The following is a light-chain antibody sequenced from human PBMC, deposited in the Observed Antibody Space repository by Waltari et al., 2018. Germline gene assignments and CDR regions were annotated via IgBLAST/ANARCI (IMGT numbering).Light chain of an antibody. V-gene: IGLV3-19*01. Sequence: SSELTQDPAVSVALGQTVRFTCQGDSLRTSYASWYQLNPGQAPVLFIYGKDKRPSGIPDRISGYSSGTTSALTITGAQAEDEADYYCSSRNGRANQVVFAGGTKVTVL. CDR3: SSRNGRANQVV. CDR1: SLRTSY. CDR2: GKD. J-gene: IGLJ3*02.